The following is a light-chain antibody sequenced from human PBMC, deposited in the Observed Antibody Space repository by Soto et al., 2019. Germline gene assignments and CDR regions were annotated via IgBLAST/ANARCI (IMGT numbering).Light chain of an antibody. CDR2: DAS. CDR1: QSVRSS. V-gene: IGKV3-11*01. J-gene: IGKJ1*01. CDR3: QQRSSWPWT. Sequence: EILLTQSPATLSLSPGERATLTCRASQSVRSSLAWYQQKPGQAPRLLIYDASNRATGIPGRFSGSGSGTDLTLTISNLEPEDFAVYYCQQRSSWPWTFGQGANVEIK.